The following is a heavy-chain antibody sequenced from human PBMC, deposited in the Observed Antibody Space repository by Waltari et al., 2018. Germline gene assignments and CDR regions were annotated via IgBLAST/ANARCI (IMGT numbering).Heavy chain of an antibody. Sequence: QLQLQESGPGLVKPAETLSPTCTVPGAPIRRSSYHRRRLPQPPGKGLEWIGSIYYSGSTYYNPSLKSRVTISVDTSKNQFSLKLSSVTAADTAVYYCARGYSSSWSPEYFDYWGQGTLVTVSS. J-gene: IGHJ4*02. D-gene: IGHD6-13*01. CDR1: GAPIRRSSYH. CDR2: IYYSGST. CDR3: ARGYSSSWSPEYFDY. V-gene: IGHV4-39*01.